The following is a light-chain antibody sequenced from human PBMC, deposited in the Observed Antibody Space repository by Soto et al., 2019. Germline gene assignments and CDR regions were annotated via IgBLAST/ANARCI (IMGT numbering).Light chain of an antibody. CDR1: SSDVGGYNY. Sequence: QSFLTQPASVSGSPGQSITISCTGTSSDVGGYNYVSWYQQHPGKAPKLMIYEVSNRPLGVSNRFSGSKSGNTASLTISGLQAEDEAEYYCSSYTSRSTLVFGTGTKVTVL. V-gene: IGLV2-14*01. CDR3: SSYTSRSTLV. CDR2: EVS. J-gene: IGLJ1*01.